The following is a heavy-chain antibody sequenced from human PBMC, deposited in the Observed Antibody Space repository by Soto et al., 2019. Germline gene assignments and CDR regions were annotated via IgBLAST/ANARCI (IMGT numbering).Heavy chain of an antibody. CDR1: GGTFSSYA. CDR2: IIPIFGTA. Sequence: SVKVSCKASGGTFSSYAISWVRQAPGQGLGWMGGIIPIFGTANYAQKFQGRVTITADKSTSTAYMELSSLRSEDTAVYYCARDLRAAAGNYYYGMDVWGQGTTVTVSS. D-gene: IGHD6-13*01. CDR3: ARDLRAAAGNYYYGMDV. V-gene: IGHV1-69*06. J-gene: IGHJ6*02.